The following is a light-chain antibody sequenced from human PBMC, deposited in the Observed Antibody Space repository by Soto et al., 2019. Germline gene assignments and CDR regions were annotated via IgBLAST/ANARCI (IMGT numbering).Light chain of an antibody. CDR3: QQYHRYST. J-gene: IGKJ1*01. CDR1: QSINAW. Sequence: IRMTQSPSSFSASTGDRVAITFRASQSINAWLAWYQQKPGKAPKLLIYDVSTLDSGVPSRFSGSASGTEFTLTISSLESDDFATYYCQQYHRYSTFGQGTKVDI. V-gene: IGKV1-5*01. CDR2: DVS.